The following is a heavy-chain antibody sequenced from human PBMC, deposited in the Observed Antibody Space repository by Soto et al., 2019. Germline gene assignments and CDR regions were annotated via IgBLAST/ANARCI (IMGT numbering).Heavy chain of an antibody. CDR2: INPNSGGT. Sequence: ASVKVSCKASGYTFTGYYMHWVRQAPGQGLEWMGWINPNSGGTNYAQKFQGRVTMTRDTSTSTVYMELSSLRSEDTAVYYCARFFERVRGVGYYYYYGMDVWGQGTTVTVSS. CDR1: GYTFTGYY. CDR3: ARFFERVRGVGYYYYYGMDV. J-gene: IGHJ6*02. V-gene: IGHV1-2*02. D-gene: IGHD3-10*01.